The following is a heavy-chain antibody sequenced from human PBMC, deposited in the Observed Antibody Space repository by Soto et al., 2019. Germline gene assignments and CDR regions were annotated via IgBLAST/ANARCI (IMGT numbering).Heavy chain of an antibody. CDR3: ARGGVVVVAATAKWFDP. CDR1: GGSFSGYY. D-gene: IGHD2-15*01. V-gene: IGHV4-34*01. CDR2: INHSGST. J-gene: IGHJ5*02. Sequence: SETLSLTCAVYGGSFSGYYWSWIRQPPGKGLEWIGEINHSGSTNYSPSLKSRVTISVDTSKNQFSLKLSSVTAADTAVYYCARGGVVVVAATAKWFDPWGQGTLVTVSS.